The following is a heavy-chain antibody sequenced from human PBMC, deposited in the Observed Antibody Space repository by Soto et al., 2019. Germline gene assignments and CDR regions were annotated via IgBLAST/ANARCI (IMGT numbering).Heavy chain of an antibody. CDR1: GYSINSGSY. CDR3: ARVHVMVVAGSTFDY. D-gene: IGHD6-19*01. J-gene: IGHJ4*01. Sequence: PSETLSLTCTVSGYSINSGSYLALIRHPPGKGPEWIASIYHGGTTFYNPSLKSRITISVDTSNNQFSLKLTSVTAADTAVYYCARVHVMVVAGSTFDYWGHGTLVTVYS. CDR2: IYHGGTT. V-gene: IGHV4-38-2*02.